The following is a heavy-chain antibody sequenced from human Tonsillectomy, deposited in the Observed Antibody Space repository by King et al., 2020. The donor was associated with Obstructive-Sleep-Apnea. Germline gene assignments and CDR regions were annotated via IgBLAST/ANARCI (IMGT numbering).Heavy chain of an antibody. D-gene: IGHD6-13*01. J-gene: IGHJ6*02. V-gene: IGHV3-30*04. CDR3: FAADFGMDV. CDR1: GFTFSSYT. CDR2: ISNDGNLK. Sequence: QLVQSGGGVVQPGRSLRLSCAASGFTFSSYTMHWVRHAPGKGLEGVKRISNDGNLKDNVDSVKGRLTTSRDNSSNTLYLQMNSLRAEDTAVYYCFAADFGMDVWGQGTTVTVSS.